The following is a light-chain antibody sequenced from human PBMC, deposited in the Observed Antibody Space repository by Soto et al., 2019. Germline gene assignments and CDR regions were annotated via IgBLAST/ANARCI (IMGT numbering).Light chain of an antibody. CDR3: QQRNIWPPVT. V-gene: IGKV3-11*01. CDR1: PSVTNF. J-gene: IGKJ5*01. Sequence: EIVMTQSPGTLSLSPGERGTLSCRASPSVTNFLAWYQQKPGQAPRLLIYGAFNRATGIPARFSGSGSGTDFTLTISSLEPEDSAIYYCQQRNIWPPVTLGQGTRLEIK. CDR2: GAF.